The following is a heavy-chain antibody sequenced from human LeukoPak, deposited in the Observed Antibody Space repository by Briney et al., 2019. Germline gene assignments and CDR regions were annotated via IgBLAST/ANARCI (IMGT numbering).Heavy chain of an antibody. CDR3: ARADGSSSFPDY. Sequence: GGSLRLSCAASGFTFSSYSMNWVRQAPGKGLEWVSYISSTGSTIFYADSVKGRFTISRDNVKNSLFLQMNSLRAEDTAVYYCARADGSSSFPDYWGQGTLVTVSS. V-gene: IGHV3-48*01. CDR1: GFTFSSYS. J-gene: IGHJ4*02. CDR2: ISSTGSTI. D-gene: IGHD6-13*01.